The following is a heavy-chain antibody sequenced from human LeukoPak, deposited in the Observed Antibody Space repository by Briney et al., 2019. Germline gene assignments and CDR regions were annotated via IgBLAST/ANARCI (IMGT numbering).Heavy chain of an antibody. CDR2: INHSGST. CDR1: GGSFSGYY. V-gene: IGHV4-34*01. Sequence: SETLSLTCAVYGGSFSGYYWSWIRQPPGKGLEWLGEINHSGSTNYNPSLKSRVTISVDTSKNQFSLKLSSVTAADTAVYYCARENIVVVPAAIWYYYYYMDVWGKGTTVTVSS. D-gene: IGHD2-2*02. J-gene: IGHJ6*03. CDR3: ARENIVVVPAAIWYYYYYMDV.